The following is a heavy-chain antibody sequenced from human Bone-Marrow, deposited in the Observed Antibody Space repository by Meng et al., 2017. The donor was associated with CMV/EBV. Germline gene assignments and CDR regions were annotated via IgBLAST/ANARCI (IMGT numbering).Heavy chain of an antibody. CDR3: ARGSYDFWSGYSLGLGDY. CDR2: ISAYNGNT. Sequence: ASVKVSCKASGYTFTSYGISWVRQAPGQGVEWMGWISAYNGNTNYAQKLQGRVTMTTDTSTNTAYMELRSLRSDDTAVYYCARGSYDFWSGYSLGLGDYWGQGTLVTASS. V-gene: IGHV1-18*01. D-gene: IGHD3-3*01. CDR1: GYTFTSYG. J-gene: IGHJ4*02.